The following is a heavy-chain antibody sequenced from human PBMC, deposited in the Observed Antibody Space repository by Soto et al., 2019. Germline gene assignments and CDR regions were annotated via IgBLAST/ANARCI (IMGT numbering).Heavy chain of an antibody. D-gene: IGHD1-1*01. J-gene: IGHJ6*03. Sequence: SETLSLTCTVSGGSISSYYWSWIRQPPGKGLEWIGYIYYSGSTNYNPSLKSRVTISVDTSKNQFSLKLSSVTAADTAVYYWAGGPELSYYSVGVWGKGTRVTLS. CDR2: IYYSGST. CDR3: AGGPELSYYSVGV. V-gene: IGHV4-59*01. CDR1: GGSISSYY.